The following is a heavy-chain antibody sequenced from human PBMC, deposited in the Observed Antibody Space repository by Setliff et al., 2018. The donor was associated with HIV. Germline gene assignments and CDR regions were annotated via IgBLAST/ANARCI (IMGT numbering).Heavy chain of an antibody. Sequence: SVKVSCKTSGGTLTNYVITWVRQAPGQGLEWMGMIIPMYNIPTYAQKFQGRVTFTADESTSTAYMELSSLSSEDTAVYHCARDQTGVAAAAFGGGSAWSDEGFDIWGQGTMVTVSS. CDR1: GGTLTNYV. J-gene: IGHJ3*02. D-gene: IGHD6-13*01. CDR2: IIPMYNIP. V-gene: IGHV1-69*13. CDR3: ARDQTGVAAAAFGGGSAWSDEGFDI.